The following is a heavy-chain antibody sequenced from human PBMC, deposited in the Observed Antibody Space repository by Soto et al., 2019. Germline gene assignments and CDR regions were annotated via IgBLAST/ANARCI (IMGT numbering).Heavy chain of an antibody. CDR2: ISYDGSNK. V-gene: IGHV3-30*18. CDR3: AKDHASGVLWFGELLYPEY. J-gene: IGHJ4*02. Sequence: QVQLVESGGGVVQPGRSLRLSCAASGFTFSSYGMHWVRQAPGKGLEWVAVISYDGSNKYYADSVKGRFTISRDNSKNTLYLQMNSLRAEDTAVYYCAKDHASGVLWFGELLYPEYWGQGTLVTVSS. CDR1: GFTFSSYG. D-gene: IGHD3-10*01.